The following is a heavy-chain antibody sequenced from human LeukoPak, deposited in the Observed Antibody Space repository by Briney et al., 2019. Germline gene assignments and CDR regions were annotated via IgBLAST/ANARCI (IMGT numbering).Heavy chain of an antibody. CDR2: IWYDGSFK. CDR1: GFTFSTYG. CDR3: ARDSVTYSSSWSGYGMGV. J-gene: IGHJ6*02. D-gene: IGHD6-19*01. V-gene: IGHV3-33*01. Sequence: GGSLRLSYAASGFTFSTYGLHWVRQAPGKGLEWVAEIWYDGSFKYYADSVRGRFIVSRDNSNNTLYLEMNSLRGDDTAVYFCARDSVTYSSSWSGYGMGVWGQGTTVTVSS.